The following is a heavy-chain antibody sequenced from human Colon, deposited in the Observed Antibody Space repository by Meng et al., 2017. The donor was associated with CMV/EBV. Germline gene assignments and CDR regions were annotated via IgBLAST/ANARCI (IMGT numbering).Heavy chain of an antibody. Sequence: ASGFTFTNSWMNWVRQAPGKGLEWVGRIQTIAEGGTTDYIAPVKGRFTISRDDSENTVYLQMNSLKTEDTAVYYCTSGNGKSDCDYWGQGTLVTVSS. CDR1: GFTFTNSW. CDR3: TSGNGKSDCDY. CDR2: IQTIAEGGTT. V-gene: IGHV3-15*07. J-gene: IGHJ4*02.